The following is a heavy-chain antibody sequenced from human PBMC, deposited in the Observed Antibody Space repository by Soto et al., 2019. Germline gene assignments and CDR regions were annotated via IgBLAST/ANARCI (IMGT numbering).Heavy chain of an antibody. CDR2: ISTRGEV. Sequence: GGSLRLSCAASGFSFSTYSMNWVRQAPGKGLEWVSSISTRGEVYYADSVKGRFTISRDNSKNSVSLQMNSLRGDDTAAYYCAREETAWPLAYGLDVWGQGTTVTVSS. CDR3: AREETAWPLAYGLDV. CDR1: GFSFSTYS. D-gene: IGHD2-21*02. J-gene: IGHJ6*02. V-gene: IGHV3-21*01.